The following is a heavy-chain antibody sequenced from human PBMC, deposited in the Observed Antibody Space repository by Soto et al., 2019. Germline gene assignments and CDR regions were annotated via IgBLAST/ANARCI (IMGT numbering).Heavy chain of an antibody. Sequence: PGGSLRLSCAASGFTFSTYAMSWVRQAPGKGLEWVSAISGSSDSTYYADSVKGRFTISRDNSKNTLYLQMNSLRAEDTAVYYCSKAPKGEYPAGAYYDYGMDVWGQGTTVTVSS. J-gene: IGHJ6*02. V-gene: IGHV3-23*01. D-gene: IGHD3-16*01. CDR2: ISGSSDST. CDR1: GFTFSTYA. CDR3: SKAPKGEYPAGAYYDYGMDV.